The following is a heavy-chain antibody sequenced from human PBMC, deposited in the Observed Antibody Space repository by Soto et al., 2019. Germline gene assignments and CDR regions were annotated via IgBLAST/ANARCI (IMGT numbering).Heavy chain of an antibody. V-gene: IGHV3-33*01. CDR2: IWYDGSNK. J-gene: IGHJ4*02. Sequence: GGSLRLSCAASGFTFNTYVMHWVRQAPGKGLEWVALIWYDGSNKYYADSVRGRFTISRDNSKNTLYLQMNSLRAEDTAVYYCARGARDFDYWGQGTLVTVSS. CDR3: ARGARDFDY. CDR1: GFTFNTYV. D-gene: IGHD3-16*01.